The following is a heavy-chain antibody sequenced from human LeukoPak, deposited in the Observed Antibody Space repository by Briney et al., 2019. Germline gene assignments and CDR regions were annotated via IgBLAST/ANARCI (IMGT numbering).Heavy chain of an antibody. CDR2: ISSSSSYI. J-gene: IGHJ4*02. D-gene: IGHD2-2*01. CDR3: ARRYCSSTSCYNFDC. Sequence: GGSLRLSCAASGFTFSSYSMNWVRQAPGKGLEWVSSISSSSSYIYYADSVKGRFTISRDNAKNSLYLQMNSLRAEDTAVYYCARRYCSSTSCYNFDCWGQGTLVTVSS. V-gene: IGHV3-21*01. CDR1: GFTFSSYS.